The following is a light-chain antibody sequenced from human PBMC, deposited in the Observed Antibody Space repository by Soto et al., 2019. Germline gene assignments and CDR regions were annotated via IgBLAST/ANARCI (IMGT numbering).Light chain of an antibody. CDR3: QQYDNSPWT. J-gene: IGKJ1*01. V-gene: IGKV3-20*01. CDR2: GAS. CDR1: QSVSSSF. Sequence: EIVLTQSPGTLSLSPGERATLSCRVSQSVSSSFLAWYQQKPGQAPRLLIYGASSRATGIPDRFSGSGSGTDFTLTISRLEPEDFAVYYCQQYDNSPWTFGQGTKVEI.